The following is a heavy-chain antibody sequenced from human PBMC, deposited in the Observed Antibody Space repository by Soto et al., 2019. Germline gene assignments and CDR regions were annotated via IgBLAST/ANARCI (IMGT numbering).Heavy chain of an antibody. CDR1: GGTLSSYA. V-gene: IGHV1-69*01. Sequence: QVQLVQSGAEVKKPGSSVKVSCKDYGGTLSSYAIRWVRQDHGHGRGWMGGIIPIFGKAKYAQKFQSRVTITSDEFTRTAYLQLSRLRSEDTAVYYSTRDRGYSLRENWFDPWGQGTLVTVSS. CDR3: TRDRGYSLRENWFDP. J-gene: IGHJ5*02. CDR2: IIPIFGKA. D-gene: IGHD5-18*01.